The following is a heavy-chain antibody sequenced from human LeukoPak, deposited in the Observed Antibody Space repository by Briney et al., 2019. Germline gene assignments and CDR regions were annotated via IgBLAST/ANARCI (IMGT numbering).Heavy chain of an antibody. CDR3: ARVEGAGPDPPYYMDV. V-gene: IGHV3-21*01. J-gene: IGHJ6*03. D-gene: IGHD1-1*01. Sequence: PGGSLRLSCAASGFTFDDYAMHWVRQAPGKGLEWVSSISSSSSYIYYADSVKGRFTISRDNAKNSLYLQMNSLRAEDTAVYYCARVEGAGPDPPYYMDVWGKGTTVTVSS. CDR1: GFTFDDYA. CDR2: ISSSSSYI.